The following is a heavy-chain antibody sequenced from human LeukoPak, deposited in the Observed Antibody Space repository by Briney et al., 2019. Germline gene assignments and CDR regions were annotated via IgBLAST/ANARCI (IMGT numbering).Heavy chain of an antibody. V-gene: IGHV4-59*12. J-gene: IGHJ3*01. CDR2: IYYSGST. D-gene: IGHD2-8*02. CDR1: GGSISSYY. Sequence: SETLSLTCTVSGGSISSYYWSWIRQPPGKGLEWIGYIYYSGSTNYNPSLKSRVTISVDTSKNQFSLKLSSVTAADTAVYYCARDRGVYMGGDNDFDVWGQGTMVSVSS. CDR3: ARDRGVYMGGDNDFDV.